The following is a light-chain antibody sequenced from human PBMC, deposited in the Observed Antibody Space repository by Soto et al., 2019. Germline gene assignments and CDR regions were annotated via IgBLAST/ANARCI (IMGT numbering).Light chain of an antibody. CDR3: QQSSNRPPK. Sequence: EIVLTQSPATLSLSPGERATLSCRASQSVSSYLAWYQQKPGQAPRLLIYDASNRATGIPARFSGSGSGTDFTLTISSLEPEDFAVYYCQQSSNRPPKFRGGTKVEIK. CDR1: QSVSSY. CDR2: DAS. J-gene: IGKJ4*02. V-gene: IGKV3-11*01.